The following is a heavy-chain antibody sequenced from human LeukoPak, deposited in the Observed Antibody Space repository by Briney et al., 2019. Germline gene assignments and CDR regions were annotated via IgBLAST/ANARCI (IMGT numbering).Heavy chain of an antibody. J-gene: IGHJ6*04. CDR1: GSTFDDYP. CDR2: ISWDGGPT. CDR3: AKASMGYCSSTSCYEAYYGMDV. D-gene: IGHD2-2*01. Sequence: GGPLRPSSAASGSTFDDYPTHSVRPAPAKRPHWLSLISWDGGPTRYAGSVKGRFAISRDNSKNSLYLQRNSLRAEDTALYYCAKASMGYCSSTSCYEAYYGMDVWGKGTTVTVSS. V-gene: IGHV3-43D*03.